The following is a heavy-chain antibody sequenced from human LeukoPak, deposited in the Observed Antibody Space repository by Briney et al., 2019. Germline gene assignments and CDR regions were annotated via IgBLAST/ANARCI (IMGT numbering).Heavy chain of an antibody. V-gene: IGHV4-34*01. D-gene: IGHD5-18*01. Sequence: PSETLSLTCAVYGRSFSGYYWSWIRQPPEKGLEWIGEINHSGSTNYNPSLKSRVTISVDTSKNQFSLKLSSVTAADTAVYYCAREGWRGYSPLPGYWGQGTLVTVSS. CDR1: GRSFSGYY. CDR2: INHSGST. J-gene: IGHJ4*02. CDR3: AREGWRGYSPLPGY.